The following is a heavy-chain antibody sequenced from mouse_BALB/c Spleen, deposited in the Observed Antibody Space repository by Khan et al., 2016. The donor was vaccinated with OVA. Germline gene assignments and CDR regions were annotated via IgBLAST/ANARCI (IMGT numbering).Heavy chain of an antibody. CDR1: GFSFSTYS. D-gene: IGHD1-1*01. Sequence: EVELVESGGDLVRPGGSLKLSCAASGFSFSTYSMSWVRQTPEKRLEWVATISSGGSYTYSPDSVKGRFTISRDNAKNTLYLQMSSLKSEDTAMYYCTRHRGYYGYNPYFDYWGQGTTLTVSP. V-gene: IGHV5-6-4*01. CDR2: ISSGGSYT. J-gene: IGHJ2*01. CDR3: TRHRGYYGYNPYFDY.